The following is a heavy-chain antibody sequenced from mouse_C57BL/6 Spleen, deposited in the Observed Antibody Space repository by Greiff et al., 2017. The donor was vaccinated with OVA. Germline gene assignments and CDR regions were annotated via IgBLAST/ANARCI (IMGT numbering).Heavy chain of an antibody. J-gene: IGHJ2*01. CDR1: GYTFTSYW. D-gene: IGHD1-1*01. V-gene: IGHV1-69*01. CDR3: ARVDTTVVATGYFDY. Sequence: VQLQQPGAELVMPGASVKLSCKASGYTFTSYWMHWVKQRPGQGLEWIGEIDPSDSYTNYNQKFKGKSTLTVDKSSSTAYMQLSSLTSEDSAVYYCARVDTTVVATGYFDYWGKGTTLTVSS. CDR2: IDPSDSYT.